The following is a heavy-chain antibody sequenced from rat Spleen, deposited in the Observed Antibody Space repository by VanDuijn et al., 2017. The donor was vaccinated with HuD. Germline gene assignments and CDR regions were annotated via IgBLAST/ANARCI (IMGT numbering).Heavy chain of an antibody. Sequence: EVQLVESGGGLVQPGRSLKLSCVASGFTFNNYWMTWIRQAPGKGLEWVASITNTGGSTNYPDSVKGRFTISRDNAKSTLYLQMDSLRSEDTATYYCARRGGDAWGQGASVTVSS. CDR2: ITNTGGST. V-gene: IGHV5-31*01. CDR3: ARRGGDA. D-gene: IGHD1-11*01. J-gene: IGHJ4*01. CDR1: GFTFNNYW.